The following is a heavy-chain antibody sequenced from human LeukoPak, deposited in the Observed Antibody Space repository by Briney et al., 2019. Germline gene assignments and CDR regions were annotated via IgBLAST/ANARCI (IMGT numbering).Heavy chain of an antibody. V-gene: IGHV3-9*01. J-gene: IGHJ6*02. CDR1: GFTFDDYA. CDR2: ISWNSGSI. D-gene: IGHD2-2*01. Sequence: GRSLRLSCAASGFTFDDYAMHWVRHAPGKGLEWVPGISWNSGSIDYADSVKGRFTISRDNAKNSLYLQMNSLRAEDTALYYCAKDGDCSSTSCYPRRSYYGMDVWGQGTTVTVSS. CDR3: AKDGDCSSTSCYPRRSYYGMDV.